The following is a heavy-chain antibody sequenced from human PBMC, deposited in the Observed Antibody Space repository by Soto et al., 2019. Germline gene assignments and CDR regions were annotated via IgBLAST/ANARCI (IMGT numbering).Heavy chain of an antibody. J-gene: IGHJ4*02. D-gene: IGHD1-1*01. CDR3: VRDPYLPTAGRLASLHY. CDR1: GGTFSSYA. CDR2: IIPIFGTA. Sequence: GASVKVSCKASGGTFSSYAISWVRQAPGQGLEWMGGIIPIFGTANYAQKFQGRVTITADKSTSTAYMERSSLRSEDTAVYYCVRDPYLPTAGRLASLHYWGPGTLVTVSS. V-gene: IGHV1-69*06.